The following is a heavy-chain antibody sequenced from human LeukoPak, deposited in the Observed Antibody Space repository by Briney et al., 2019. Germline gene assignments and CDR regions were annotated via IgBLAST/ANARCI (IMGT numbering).Heavy chain of an antibody. D-gene: IGHD6-19*01. CDR3: ARHSGSGWQALGY. V-gene: IGHV1-2*02. J-gene: IGHJ4*02. CDR1: GYTFTDYY. CDR2: INPNDGDT. Sequence: ASVTVSCKASGYTFTDYYMHWVRQAPGQGFEWMGWINPNDGDTNYAQKFQGRVTMTRDTSISTAYMELRSLESDDTAVYYCARHSGSGWQALGYWGQGTLVTVSS.